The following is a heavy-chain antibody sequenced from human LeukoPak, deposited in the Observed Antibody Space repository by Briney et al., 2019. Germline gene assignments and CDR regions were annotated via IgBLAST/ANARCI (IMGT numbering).Heavy chain of an antibody. CDR1: GYTFTSYG. CDR3: ARDLKRGYSSGRYSWGTASSNDY. CDR2: ISAYNGNT. Sequence: ASVKVSCKASGYTFTSYGISWVRQAPGQGLEGMGWISAYNGNTNYAQKLQGRVTMTTDTSTSTAYMELRSLRSDDTAVYYCARDLKRGYSSGRYSWGTASSNDYWGQGTLVTVSS. D-gene: IGHD6-19*01. J-gene: IGHJ4*02. V-gene: IGHV1-18*01.